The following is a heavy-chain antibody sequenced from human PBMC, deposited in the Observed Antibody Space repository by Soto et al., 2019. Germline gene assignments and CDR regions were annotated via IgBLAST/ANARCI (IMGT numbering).Heavy chain of an antibody. CDR2: ICYDGSNK. V-gene: IGHV3-33*01. J-gene: IGHJ3*02. CDR3: ASIFGYYYDSSGYPPLDAFDI. Sequence: GGSLRLSCAASGFTFSSYGMHWVRQAPGKGLEWVAVICYDGSNKYYADSVKGRFTISRDNSKNTLYLQMNSLRAEDTAVYYCASIFGYYYDSSGYPPLDAFDIWGQGTMVTVSS. CDR1: GFTFSSYG. D-gene: IGHD3-22*01.